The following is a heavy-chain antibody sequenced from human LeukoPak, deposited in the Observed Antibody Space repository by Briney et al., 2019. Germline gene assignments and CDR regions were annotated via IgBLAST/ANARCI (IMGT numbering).Heavy chain of an antibody. J-gene: IGHJ6*03. CDR1: GGTFSSYA. CDR2: IITIFGTA. Sequence: SVKVSCKASGGTFSSYAISWVRQAPGQGLEWMGGIITIFGTANYAQKFQGRVTITTDESTSTAYMELSSLRSEDTAVYYCARGGYNWNPGYYYYYMDVWGKGTTVTVSS. D-gene: IGHD1-20*01. V-gene: IGHV1-69*05. CDR3: ARGGYNWNPGYYYYYMDV.